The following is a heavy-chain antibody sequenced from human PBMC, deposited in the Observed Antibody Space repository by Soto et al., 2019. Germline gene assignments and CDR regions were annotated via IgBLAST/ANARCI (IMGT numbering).Heavy chain of an antibody. D-gene: IGHD2-15*01. CDR1: GFTFSSYA. V-gene: IGHV3-23*01. Sequence: GGSLRLSCAASGFTFSSYAMSWVRQAPGKGLEWVSAISGSGGSTYYADSVKGRFTISRDNSKNTLYLQMNSLRAEDTAVYYCAKYLGYCSGGSCYEAFDIWGKGTRV. CDR3: AKYLGYCSGGSCYEAFDI. CDR2: ISGSGGST. J-gene: IGHJ3*02.